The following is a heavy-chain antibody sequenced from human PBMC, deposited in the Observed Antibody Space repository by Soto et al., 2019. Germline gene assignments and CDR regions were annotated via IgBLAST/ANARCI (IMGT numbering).Heavy chain of an antibody. Sequence: QVQLVESGGGLVKPGGSLRLSCAASGFTFSDYYMSWIRQAPGKGLEWVSYISSSSSYTNYADSVKGRFTISRDNAKNSLYLQMNSLRAEDTAVYYCALGLVDTIGAHYYYYGMDVWGQGTTVTVSS. V-gene: IGHV3-11*06. CDR1: GFTFSDYY. CDR2: ISSSSSYT. D-gene: IGHD2-15*01. J-gene: IGHJ6*02. CDR3: ALGLVDTIGAHYYYYGMDV.